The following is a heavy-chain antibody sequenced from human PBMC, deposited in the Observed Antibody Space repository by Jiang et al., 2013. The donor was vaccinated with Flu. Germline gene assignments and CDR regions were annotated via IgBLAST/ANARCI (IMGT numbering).Heavy chain of an antibody. D-gene: IGHD3-10*01. CDR1: GYTFTSYD. V-gene: IGHV1-8*02. CDR3: AIVWFGEFDAFDI. J-gene: IGHJ3*02. Sequence: GAEVKKPGASVKVSCKASGYTFTSYDINWVRQATGQGLEWMGWMNPNSGNTGYAQKFQGRVTMTRNTSVSTAYMELSSLRSEDTAVYYCAIVWFGEFDAFDIWGQGTMVTVSS. CDR2: MNPNSGNT.